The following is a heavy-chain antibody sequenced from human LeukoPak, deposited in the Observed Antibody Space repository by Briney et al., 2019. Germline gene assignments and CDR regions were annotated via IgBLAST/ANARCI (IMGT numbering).Heavy chain of an antibody. CDR1: GGSISSSSYY. J-gene: IGHJ6*03. CDR3: ARGRIASGAYYYYMDV. D-gene: IGHD2-21*01. Sequence: SETLSLTCTVSGGSISSSSYYWGWIRQPPGKGLEWIGSIYYSGSTYYNPSLKSRVTISVDTSKNQVSLKLSPVTAADTAVYYCARGRIASGAYYYYMDVWGKGTTVTVSS. V-gene: IGHV4-39*07. CDR2: IYYSGST.